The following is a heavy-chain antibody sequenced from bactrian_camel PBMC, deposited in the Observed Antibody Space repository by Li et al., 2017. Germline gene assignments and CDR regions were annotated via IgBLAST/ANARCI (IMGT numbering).Heavy chain of an antibody. D-gene: IGHD5*01. J-gene: IGHJ6*01. Sequence: HVQLVESGGGSVQAGTSLILSCAAVGRTYPNYVMGWFRQAPGKEREGVACIGRDGITMYSDSVNGRFTITRDSHKNTLYLQMDSLKPEDTAMYYCAATMGDYALGVSLSPGKCEETDFGWWGQGTQVTVS. CDR3: AATMGDYALGVSLSPGKCEETDFGW. CDR1: GRTYPNYV. CDR2: IGRDGIT. V-gene: IGHV3S68*01.